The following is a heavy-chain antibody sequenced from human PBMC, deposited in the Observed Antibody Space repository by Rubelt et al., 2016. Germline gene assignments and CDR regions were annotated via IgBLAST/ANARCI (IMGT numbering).Heavy chain of an antibody. CDR3: ARDEPYSSSWYDY. Sequence: QVQLVQSGAEVKKPGASVKVSCKASGYTFTSYAIHWVRQAPGQRRDWLGCTNAAKGNTNYAQKLKGRGTMTTDTSTTPAYMELRSRRSDDTAVYYCARDEPYSSSWYDYWGQGTLVTVSS. V-gene: IGHV1-3*01. D-gene: IGHD6-13*01. CDR2: TNAAKGNT. J-gene: IGHJ4*02. CDR1: GYTFTSYA.